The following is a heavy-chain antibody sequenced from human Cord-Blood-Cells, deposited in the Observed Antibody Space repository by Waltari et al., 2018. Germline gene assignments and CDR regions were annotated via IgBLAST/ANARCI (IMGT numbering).Heavy chain of an antibody. Sequence: QVQLVQSGAEVKKPGASVKVSFKASGYTFTSYAMHWVRQAPGQRLEWMGWINAGNGNTKYSQKFQGRVTITRDTSASTAYMELSSLRSEDTAVYYCARVREYSGSYYYFDYWGQGTLVTVSS. CDR2: INAGNGNT. V-gene: IGHV1-3*01. J-gene: IGHJ4*02. CDR1: GYTFTSYA. D-gene: IGHD1-26*01. CDR3: ARVREYSGSYYYFDY.